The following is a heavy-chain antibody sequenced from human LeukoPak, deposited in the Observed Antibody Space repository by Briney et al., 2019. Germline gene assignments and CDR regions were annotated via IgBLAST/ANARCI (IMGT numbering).Heavy chain of an antibody. CDR2: IYYSGST. D-gene: IGHD3-22*01. CDR1: GGSISSYY. J-gene: IGHJ5*02. V-gene: IGHV4-59*12. Sequence: SETLSLTCTVSGGSISSYYWSWIRQPPGKGLEWIGYIYYSGSTNYNPSLKSRVTISVDTSKNQFSLKLSSVTAADTAVYYCARETPPNYYDSSGYYGWFDPWGQGTLVTVSS. CDR3: ARETPPNYYDSSGYYGWFDP.